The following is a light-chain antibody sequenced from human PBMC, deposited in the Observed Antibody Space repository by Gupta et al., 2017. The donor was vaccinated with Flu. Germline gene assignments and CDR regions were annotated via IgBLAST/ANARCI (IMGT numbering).Light chain of an antibody. CDR2: LEGSGTS. J-gene: IGLJ3*02. CDR3: ETGDSNTHV. Sequence: VKPTCTVCSGDSSYIIEWPQQQQGKAPRVLMTLEGSGTSNKGSGVPGRFAGSSAGADRYLTISNHQYEDEDDYYGETGDSNTHVFGGGTKLTVL. V-gene: IGLV4-60*02. CDR1: SGDSSYI.